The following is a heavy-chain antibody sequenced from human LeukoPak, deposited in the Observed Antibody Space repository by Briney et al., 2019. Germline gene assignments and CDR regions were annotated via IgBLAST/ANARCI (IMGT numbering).Heavy chain of an antibody. CDR3: ARGSRFDY. CDR1: GFMFKFYL. Sequence: GGSLRLSCAASGFMFKFYLMIWLRQPPGKGLVWLPYISSSGRPIYYAVTVKGRSTISKGNPKKSTDLQMASLTAEGTAVYYCARGSRFDYWGQGALVTVSS. J-gene: IGHJ4*02. CDR2: ISSSGRPI. V-gene: IGHV3-48*01.